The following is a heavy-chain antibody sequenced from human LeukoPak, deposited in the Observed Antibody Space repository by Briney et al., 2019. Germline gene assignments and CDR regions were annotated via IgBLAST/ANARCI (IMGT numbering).Heavy chain of an antibody. J-gene: IGHJ4*02. Sequence: GGSLRLSCAASGFTFSSYWMSWVRQAPGKGLEWVANIKQDGSEKYYVDSVKGRFTISRDNAKNSLFLQMNSLRAEDTAVYYCARDAGGGYFDYWGQGTLVTVSS. CDR2: IKQDGSEK. V-gene: IGHV3-7*01. D-gene: IGHD3-10*01. CDR1: GFTFSSYW. CDR3: ARDAGGGYFDY.